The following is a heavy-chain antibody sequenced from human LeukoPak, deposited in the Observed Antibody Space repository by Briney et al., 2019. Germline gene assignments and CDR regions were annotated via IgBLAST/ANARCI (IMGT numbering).Heavy chain of an antibody. CDR1: GYTLTELS. CDR3: ATARGILTGYPDAFDI. V-gene: IGHV1-24*01. D-gene: IGHD3-9*01. Sequence: AAVKVSCKVSGYTLTELSMHWVRQAPGKGLEWMGGFDPEDGETIYAQKFQGRVTMTEDTSTDTAYMELSSLRSEDTAVYYCATARGILTGYPDAFDIWGQGTMVTVSS. CDR2: FDPEDGET. J-gene: IGHJ3*02.